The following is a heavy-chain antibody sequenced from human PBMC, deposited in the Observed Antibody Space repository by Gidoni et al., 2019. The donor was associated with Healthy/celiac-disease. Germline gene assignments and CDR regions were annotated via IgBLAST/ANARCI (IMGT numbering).Heavy chain of an antibody. V-gene: IGHV1-24*01. CDR2: FDPEDGKT. D-gene: IGHD2-21*02. Sequence: QVQLVQSGAKVKKPGASVKVSCKVSGYTLAEVSMHWVRQAPGKGLEWMGGFDPEDGKTIYAQNFQGRVTMTEDTSTDTAYMELSSLRSEDTAVYYCTTHPSYCGGDCRAYWGQGTLVTVSS. CDR1: GYTLAEVS. CDR3: TTHPSYCGGDCRAY. J-gene: IGHJ4*02.